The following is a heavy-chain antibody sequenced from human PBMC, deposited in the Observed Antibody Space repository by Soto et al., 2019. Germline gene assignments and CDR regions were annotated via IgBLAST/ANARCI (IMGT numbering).Heavy chain of an antibody. V-gene: IGHV1-69*13. D-gene: IGHD1-26*01. CDR1: GGTFSSYA. CDR3: ARDGGGSSSEFYFDY. CDR2: IIPIFGTA. J-gene: IGHJ4*02. Sequence: SVKVSCKASGGTFSSYAISWVRQAPGQGLEWMGGIIPIFGTANYAQKFQGRVTITADESTSTAYMELSSLKSEDTAVYYCARDGGGSSSEFYFDYWGQGTLVTVSS.